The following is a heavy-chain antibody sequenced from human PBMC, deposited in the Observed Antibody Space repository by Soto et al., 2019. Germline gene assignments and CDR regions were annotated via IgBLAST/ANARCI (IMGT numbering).Heavy chain of an antibody. J-gene: IGHJ5*02. CDR2: IHYSGST. D-gene: IGHD3-10*01. CDR3: ATGRFSAMIRGVIMFDP. V-gene: IGHV4-59*01. CDR1: GGSISSYY. Sequence: QVLLQESGPGLVKPSETLSLTCTVSGGSISSYYWNWIRQPPGKGLEWIGYIHYSGSTNYNPSLNSRVTISVDTSNNQFSRKLSSVTAADTAVYYCATGRFSAMIRGVIMFDPWGQGTLVTVSS.